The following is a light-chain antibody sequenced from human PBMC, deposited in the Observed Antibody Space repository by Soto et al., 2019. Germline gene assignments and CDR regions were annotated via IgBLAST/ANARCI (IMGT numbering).Light chain of an antibody. CDR3: QQYDSYLT. CDR1: QSISNY. V-gene: IGKV1-5*03. J-gene: IGKJ4*01. Sequence: DIQMTQSPSTLSASVGDRVTITCRASQSISNYLAWYQQKPGKAPKLLIYKASSLESGVPSRFSGSGSGTEFTLTISSLQPDDLASYYCQQYDSYLTFGGGTEVEIK. CDR2: KAS.